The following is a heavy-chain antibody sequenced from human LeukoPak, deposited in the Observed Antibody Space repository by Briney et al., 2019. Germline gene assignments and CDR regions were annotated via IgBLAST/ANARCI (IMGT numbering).Heavy chain of an antibody. V-gene: IGHV1-8*03. J-gene: IGHJ5*02. CDR1: GYTFTSYD. CDR2: MNPNSGNT. CDR3: ALHPHLDYDFWSTGPNWFDP. D-gene: IGHD3-3*01. Sequence: VASVKVSCKASGYTFTSYDINWVRQATGQGLEWMGWMNPNSGNTGYAQKFQGRVTITRNTPISTAYMELSSLRSEDTAVYYCALHPHLDYDFWSTGPNWFDPWGQGTLVTVSS.